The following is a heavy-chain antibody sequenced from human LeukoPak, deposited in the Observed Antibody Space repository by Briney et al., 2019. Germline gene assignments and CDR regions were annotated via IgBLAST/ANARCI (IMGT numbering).Heavy chain of an antibody. V-gene: IGHV4-39*07. CDR2: IYYSGST. CDR3: ARIRDSSGWYRDYYYYMDV. D-gene: IGHD6-19*01. Sequence: SETLSLTCTVSGGSISSSSYYWGWIRQPPGKGLEWIGSIYYSGSTYYNPSLKSRVTISVDTSKNQFSLKLSSVTAADTAVYYCARIRDSSGWYRDYYYYMDVWGKGTTVTVSS. CDR1: GGSISSSSYY. J-gene: IGHJ6*03.